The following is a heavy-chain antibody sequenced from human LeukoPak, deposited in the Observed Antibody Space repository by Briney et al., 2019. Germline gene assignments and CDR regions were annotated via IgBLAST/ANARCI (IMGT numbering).Heavy chain of an antibody. D-gene: IGHD3-10*01. Sequence: PGGSLRLSCEASGLTFNKYWMTWVRQAPGKGLEWVANIKQDGSEKNYVDSVKGRFTISRDNAKNSLSLRMNSLSAEGTAVYYCARADYYGSGCFDYWGQGTLVTVSS. CDR3: ARADYYGSGCFDY. CDR2: IKQDGSEK. CDR1: GLTFNKYW. J-gene: IGHJ4*02. V-gene: IGHV3-7*01.